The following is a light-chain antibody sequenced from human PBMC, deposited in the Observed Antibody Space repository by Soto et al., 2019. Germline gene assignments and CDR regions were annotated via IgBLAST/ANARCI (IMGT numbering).Light chain of an antibody. CDR3: QQYASSPWT. Sequence: EIVLTQSPGTLSLSPGERATLSCRASQSVTSNYLAWYQQKPGQAPSLLIYGASARAAGIPDRFSGSGSGTDFALTISGLEPEDFAVYFCQQYASSPWTFGQGNKVEIK. CDR2: GAS. V-gene: IGKV3-20*01. CDR1: QSVTSNY. J-gene: IGKJ1*01.